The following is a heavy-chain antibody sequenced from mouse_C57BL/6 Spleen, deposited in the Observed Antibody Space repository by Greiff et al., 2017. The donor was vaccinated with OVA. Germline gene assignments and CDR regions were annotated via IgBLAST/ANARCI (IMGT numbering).Heavy chain of an antibody. CDR2: IDPSDSYT. D-gene: IGHD2-3*01. Sequence: QVQLQQPGAELVMPGASVKLSCKASGYTFTSYWMHWVKQRPGQGLEWIGEIDPSDSYTNYNQKFKGKSTLTVDKSSSTADMQLSSLTSEDSAVYYCAIYDGYYKGWFAYWGQGTLVTVSA. V-gene: IGHV1-69*01. CDR3: AIYDGYYKGWFAY. J-gene: IGHJ3*01. CDR1: GYTFTSYW.